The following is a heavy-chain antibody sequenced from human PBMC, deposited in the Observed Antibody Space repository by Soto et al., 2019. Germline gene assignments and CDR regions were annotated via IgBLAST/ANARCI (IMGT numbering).Heavy chain of an antibody. Sequence: GRTMRFSFFASGNTFSSYALSWVRPAPGRGLGLRSAISGSGETTYYADSVKGRFTISRDNSKNTLFLRKNIWRAEDAAIYYCAKAPNVISTSLDDWGQGSLVTVSS. CDR3: AKAPNVISTSLDD. D-gene: IGHD3-22*01. J-gene: IGHJ4*02. CDR2: ISGSGETT. CDR1: GNTFSSYA. V-gene: IGHV3-23*01.